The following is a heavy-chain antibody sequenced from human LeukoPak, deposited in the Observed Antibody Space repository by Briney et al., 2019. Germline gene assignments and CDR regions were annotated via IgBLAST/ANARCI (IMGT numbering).Heavy chain of an antibody. J-gene: IGHJ5*02. V-gene: IGHV1-2*02. CDR1: GYTFTGYY. Sequence: AASVKVSCKASGYTFTGYYMHWVRQAPGQGLEWMGWINPNSGGTNYAQKFQGRVAMTRDTSISTAYMELSRLRSDDTAVYYCARGGTDYDFWSGNHWFDPWDQGTLVTVSS. CDR2: INPNSGGT. D-gene: IGHD3-3*01. CDR3: ARGGTDYDFWSGNHWFDP.